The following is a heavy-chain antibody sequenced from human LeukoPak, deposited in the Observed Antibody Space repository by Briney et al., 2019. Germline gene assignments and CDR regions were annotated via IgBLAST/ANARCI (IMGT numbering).Heavy chain of an antibody. J-gene: IGHJ4*02. Sequence: SSETLSLTCTVFGGSLSSDSYYWGWMRQPPGKGPEWVGTIYYVGGAFYNPSLRSRLTISMDTSRNQFSLRLSSMTAADTAVYYCARGDGGKPMGFWGQGTLVPVSS. CDR2: IYYVGGA. V-gene: IGHV4-39*07. CDR3: ARGDGGKPMGF. CDR1: GGSLSSDSYY. D-gene: IGHD4-23*01.